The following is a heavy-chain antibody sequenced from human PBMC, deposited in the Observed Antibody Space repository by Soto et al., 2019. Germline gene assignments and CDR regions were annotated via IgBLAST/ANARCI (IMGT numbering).Heavy chain of an antibody. CDR3: ARILERLRTTVTTSWFDP. Sequence: ASVKVSCKASGYTFTSYGISWVRQAPGQGLEWMGWISAYNGNTNYAQKLQGRVTMTTDTSTSTAYMELRSLRSDDTAVYYCARILERLRTTVTTSWFDPWGQGTLVTVSS. J-gene: IGHJ5*02. CDR1: GYTFTSYG. V-gene: IGHV1-18*01. CDR2: ISAYNGNT. D-gene: IGHD4-4*01.